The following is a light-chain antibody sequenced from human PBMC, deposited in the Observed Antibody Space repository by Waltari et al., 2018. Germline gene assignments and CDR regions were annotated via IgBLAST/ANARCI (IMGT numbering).Light chain of an antibody. CDR1: QSISSY. Sequence: DIQMTQSPSSLSASVGDRVTITCRASQSISSYLNWYQQKPGKAPKLLIYAASSLQSGVPSRCSGSGSWTDFTLSISSLQPEDFATYYCQQSYSTPQTFGQGTKVEIK. CDR2: AAS. V-gene: IGKV1-39*01. J-gene: IGKJ1*01. CDR3: QQSYSTPQT.